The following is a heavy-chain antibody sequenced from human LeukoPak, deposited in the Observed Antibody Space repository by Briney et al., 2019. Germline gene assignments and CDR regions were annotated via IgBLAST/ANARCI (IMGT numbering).Heavy chain of an antibody. CDR1: GFTITNNY. CDR3: AKDNPVPL. J-gene: IGHJ4*02. CDR2: IKPDGSET. Sequence: GGSMTLSCEASGFTITNNYMTWVRQAPGKGPELVDHIKPDGSETHYVDSVRGRFTISRDNAKNSLYLQMNSLRVEDTAVYFCAKDNPVPLGGQGTLVSVS. V-gene: IGHV3-7*04. D-gene: IGHD1-14*01.